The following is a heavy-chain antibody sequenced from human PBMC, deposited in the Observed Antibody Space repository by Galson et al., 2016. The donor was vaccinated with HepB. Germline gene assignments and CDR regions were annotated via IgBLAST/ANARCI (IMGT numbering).Heavy chain of an antibody. V-gene: IGHV3-9*01. J-gene: IGHJ1*01. D-gene: IGHD1-26*01. CDR2: ISWNSGSI. CDR3: AQDKASMSVGATNFQH. CDR1: GFIFKDYA. Sequence: SLRLSCAASGFIFKDYAMHWVRQALGKGLEWAASISWNSGSIGYADSVKGRFTISRDNAKNSLYLQMNSLRAEDTAFYYCAQDKASMSVGATNFQHWGQGTLVTVSS.